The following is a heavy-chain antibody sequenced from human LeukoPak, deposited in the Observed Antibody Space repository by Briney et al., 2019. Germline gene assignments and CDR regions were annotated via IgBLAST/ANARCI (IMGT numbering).Heavy chain of an antibody. J-gene: IGHJ5*02. Sequence: GGSLRLSCAASGFTFSSYWMHWVRQAPGKGLVWVSHINSGGSSTNYADSVKGRFTISRDNAKNTLYLQMNSLRAEDTAVYYCARTGIAARPTVWFDPWGQGTLVTVSS. CDR2: INSGGSST. D-gene: IGHD6-6*01. CDR1: GFTFSSYW. CDR3: ARTGIAARPTVWFDP. V-gene: IGHV3-74*01.